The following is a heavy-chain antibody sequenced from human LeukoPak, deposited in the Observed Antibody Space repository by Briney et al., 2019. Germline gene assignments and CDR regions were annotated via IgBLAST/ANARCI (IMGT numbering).Heavy chain of an antibody. D-gene: IGHD2-2*01. CDR3: ARVIVVVAAAIEGAAFDI. CDR2: ISGSGGST. Sequence: GSLGLSCAASGFTFSSYAMSWVRQAPGKGLEWVSAISGSGGSTYYADSVKGRFTISRDNSKNTLYLQMNSLRAEDTAVYYCARVIVVVAAAIEGAAFDIWGQGTMVTVSS. V-gene: IGHV3-23*01. J-gene: IGHJ3*02. CDR1: GFTFSSYA.